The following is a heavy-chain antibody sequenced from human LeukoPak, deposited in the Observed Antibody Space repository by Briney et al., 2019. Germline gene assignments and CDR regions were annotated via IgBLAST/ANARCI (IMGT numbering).Heavy chain of an antibody. CDR3: ARGHYGSLYYFDY. J-gene: IGHJ4*02. CDR2: ISSSGSTI. V-gene: IGHV3-48*03. CDR1: GFTFSSYE. Sequence: PGRSLRLSCAASGFTFSSYEMNWVRQAPGKGLEWVSYISSSGSTIYYADSVKGRFTISRDNAKNSLYLQMNSLRAEDTAVYYCARGHYGSLYYFDYWGQGTLVTVSS. D-gene: IGHD4-17*01.